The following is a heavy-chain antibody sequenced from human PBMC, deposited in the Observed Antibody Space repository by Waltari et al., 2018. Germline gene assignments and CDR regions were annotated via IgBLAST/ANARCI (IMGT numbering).Heavy chain of an antibody. D-gene: IGHD4-17*01. CDR2: SSRSGISI. CDR1: GFTFSSYE. Sequence: EVQLVESGGGLVQPGGSLRLSCAASGFTFSSYEMNWVRQAPGKGLEWVSDSSRSGISIYYADSVKGRFTISRDNAKNSLYLQMNSLRAEDTAVYYCASLGYGDYVAAFDIWGQGTMVTVSS. J-gene: IGHJ3*02. V-gene: IGHV3-48*03. CDR3: ASLGYGDYVAAFDI.